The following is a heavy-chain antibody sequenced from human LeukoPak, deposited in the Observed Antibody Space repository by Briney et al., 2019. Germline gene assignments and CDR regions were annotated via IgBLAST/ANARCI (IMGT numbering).Heavy chain of an antibody. CDR2: ISAYNGNT. J-gene: IGHJ4*02. D-gene: IGHD4-17*01. CDR3: ARDRDYGDYNTQDLFVY. V-gene: IGHV1-18*01. Sequence: GASVKVSCKAFGYTFSNFGISWVRQAPGQGLEWMGWISAYNGNTNYAQRLQGRVTMTTDTSTSTAYMELRSLRSDDTAVYYCARDRDYGDYNTQDLFVYWGQGTLVTVSS. CDR1: GYTFSNFG.